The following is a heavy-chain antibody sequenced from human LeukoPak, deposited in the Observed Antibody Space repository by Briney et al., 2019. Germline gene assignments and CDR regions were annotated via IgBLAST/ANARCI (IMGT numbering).Heavy chain of an antibody. CDR2: IYHSGST. CDR3: ARVLGGGFGELDY. CDR1: GYSISSGYY. J-gene: IGHJ4*02. V-gene: IGHV4-38-2*01. Sequence: SETLSLTCAVSGYSISSGYYWGWIRQPPGKGLEWIGSIYHSGSTYYNPSLKSRVTISVDTSKNQFSLKLSSVTAADTAVYYCARVLGGGFGELDYWGQGTLVTVSS. D-gene: IGHD3-10*01.